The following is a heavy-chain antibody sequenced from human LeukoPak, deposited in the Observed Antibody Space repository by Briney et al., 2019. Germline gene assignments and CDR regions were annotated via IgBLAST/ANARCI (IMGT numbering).Heavy chain of an antibody. D-gene: IGHD3-16*02. CDR1: GYTFTGYY. J-gene: IGHJ4*02. Sequence: ASVEVSCKASGYTFTGYYMHWVRQAPGQGLEWMGWINPSSGGTDYAQKFQGRVTMTRDTSITTAYMELSRLRSDDTAVYYCARGPRAGMITFGGVIAYFDYWGQGTLVTVSS. CDR3: ARGPRAGMITFGGVIAYFDY. CDR2: INPSSGGT. V-gene: IGHV1-2*02.